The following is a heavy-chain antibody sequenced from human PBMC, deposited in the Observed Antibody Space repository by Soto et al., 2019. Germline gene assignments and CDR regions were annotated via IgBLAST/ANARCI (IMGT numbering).Heavy chain of an antibody. J-gene: IGHJ6*02. CDR3: ARGGDCYNCYNYGMDV. CDR1: GFTFSSYA. V-gene: IGHV3-30-3*01. D-gene: IGHD2-21*02. CDR2: ISYDGSNK. Sequence: QVQLVESGGGVVQPGRSLRLSCAASGFTFSSYAMHWVRQAPGKGLEWVAVISYDGSNKYYADSVKGRFTISRDNSKNTLYLQMYCLRAEDTAVYYCARGGDCYNCYNYGMDVWGQGTTVTVSS.